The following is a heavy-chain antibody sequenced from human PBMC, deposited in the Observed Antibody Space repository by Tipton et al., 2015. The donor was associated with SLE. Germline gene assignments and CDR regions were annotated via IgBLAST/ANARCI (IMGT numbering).Heavy chain of an antibody. CDR2: ISAYNGNT. CDR3: ARPGGYTAMAPYYYYFDY. V-gene: IGHV1-18*01. CDR1: GYTFTSYG. D-gene: IGHD5-18*01. Sequence: QLVQSGAEVKKPGSSVKVSCKASGYTFTSYGISWVRQAPGQGLEWMGWISAYNGNTNYAQKLQGRVTMTTDKSTSTAYMELRSLRSDDTAVYYCARPGGYTAMAPYYYYFDYWGQGTLVTVSS. J-gene: IGHJ4*02.